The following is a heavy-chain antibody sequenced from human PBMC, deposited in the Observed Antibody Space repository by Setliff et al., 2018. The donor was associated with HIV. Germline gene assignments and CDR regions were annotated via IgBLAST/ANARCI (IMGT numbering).Heavy chain of an antibody. D-gene: IGHD6-19*01. CDR2: IKQDGGEA. CDR1: GFTFSSYW. CDR3: ARDWEWRTSGWEARFGY. J-gene: IGHJ4*02. Sequence: GGSLRLSCAASGFTFSSYWMTWARQAPGKGLEWVASIKQDGGEAHYVDSLKGRFTISRDNPKNSLYLQMNSLRAEDTAVYYCARDWEWRTSGWEARFGYWGQGTLVTVS. V-gene: IGHV3-7*05.